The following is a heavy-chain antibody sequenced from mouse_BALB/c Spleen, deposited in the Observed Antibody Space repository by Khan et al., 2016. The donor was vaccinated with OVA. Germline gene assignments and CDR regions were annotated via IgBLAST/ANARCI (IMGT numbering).Heavy chain of an antibody. J-gene: IGHJ3*01. D-gene: IGHD1-3*01. CDR2: IYPGNSDT. Sequence: EVQLQQSGTVLARPGASVKMSCKASGYSFTSYLIHWVKQRPGQVLGWIGVIYPGNSDTTYNNKFNTKTKLTASTSANTAYMELSSLTNEDSAVYYCARGGYSSFAYWGQGTLVTVSA. V-gene: IGHV1-5*01. CDR3: ARGGYSSFAY. CDR1: GYSFTSYL.